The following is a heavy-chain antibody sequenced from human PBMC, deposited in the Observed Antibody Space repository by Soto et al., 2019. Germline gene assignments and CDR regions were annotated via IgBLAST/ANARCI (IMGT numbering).Heavy chain of an antibody. CDR3: TLSRDGYNPRVY. V-gene: IGHV3-30*03. D-gene: IGHD5-12*01. CDR1: GFTFSSYG. J-gene: IGHJ4*02. CDR2: ISYDGSNK. Sequence: GGSLRLSCAASGFTFSSYGMHWVRQAPGKGLEWVAVISYDGSNKYYADSVKGRFTISRDNSKNTLYLQMNSLRAEDTAVYYCTLSRDGYNPRVYWGQGTLVTVSS.